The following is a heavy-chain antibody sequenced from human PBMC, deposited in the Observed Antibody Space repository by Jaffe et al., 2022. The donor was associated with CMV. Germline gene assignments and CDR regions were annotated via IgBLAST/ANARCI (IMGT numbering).Heavy chain of an antibody. D-gene: IGHD1-26*01. CDR2: ISGSGDYT. J-gene: IGHJ4*02. CDR3: ARDWGGTYGY. V-gene: IGHV3-11*06. Sequence: QVMLVESGGGLVKPGGSLRLSCAASGFTFSDSYMSWIRQAPGKGLEWVSYISGSGDYTDYADSVKGRFTISRDNAKSSLYLHMSSLRAGDTAIYYCARDWGGTYGYWGQGTLVTVSS. CDR1: GFTFSDSY.